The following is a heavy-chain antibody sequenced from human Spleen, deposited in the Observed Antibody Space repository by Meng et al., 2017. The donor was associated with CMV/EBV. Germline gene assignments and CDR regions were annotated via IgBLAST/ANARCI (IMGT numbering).Heavy chain of an antibody. CDR2: IKQDGSEK. J-gene: IGHJ4*02. Sequence: GESLKISCAASGFSFRTYWMSWVRQVPGKGLEWVANIKQDGSEKNYVDSVKGRFTISRDNAKNSLYLQMNSLRAEDTAVYYCARERGWYGLPWYWGQGTLVTVSS. CDR3: ARERGWYGLPWY. D-gene: IGHD6-19*01. CDR1: GFSFRTYW. V-gene: IGHV3-7*01.